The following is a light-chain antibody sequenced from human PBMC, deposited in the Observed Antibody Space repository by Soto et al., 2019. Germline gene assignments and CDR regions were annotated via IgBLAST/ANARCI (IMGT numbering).Light chain of an antibody. CDR2: DVS. J-gene: IGLJ1*01. Sequence: QSALTQPASVSGSPGQSITISCTGASSDVGGFDHVSWYQQHPGKVPRLLIYDVSSRPSGVSDRFSGSKSGNTASLTISGLQAEDEADYYCNSFTTTKTYVFGPGTKVTVL. CDR1: SSDVGGFDH. CDR3: NSFTTTKTYV. V-gene: IGLV2-14*03.